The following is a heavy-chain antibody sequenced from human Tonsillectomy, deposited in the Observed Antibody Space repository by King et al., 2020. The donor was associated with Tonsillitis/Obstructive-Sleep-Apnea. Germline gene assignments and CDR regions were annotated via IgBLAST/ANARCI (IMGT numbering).Heavy chain of an antibody. CDR2: IWYDGSNK. D-gene: IGHD1-1*01. J-gene: IGHJ4*02. V-gene: IGHV3-33*01. CDR3: ARDGGEDWSLGY. CDR1: GFTFSSYG. Sequence: VQLVESGGGVVQPGRSLRLSCAASGFTFSSYGMHWVRQAPGKGLEWVAVIWYDGSNKYYADSVKGRFTISRDNSKNRLYLQMNSLRAEDTAVYYCARDGGEDWSLGYWGQGTLVTVSS.